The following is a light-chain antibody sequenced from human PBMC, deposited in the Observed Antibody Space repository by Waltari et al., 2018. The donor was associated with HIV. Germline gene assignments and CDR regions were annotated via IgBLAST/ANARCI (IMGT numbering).Light chain of an antibody. CDR3: ATWDDSLNGPYVL. CDR2: SYN. Sequence: QSVLTQPPSASGTPGQRVPIPCSGTTSNIGTNSVSWYPHLPGTAPKLLIYSYNQRPSGVPDRFSGSKSGTSASLAISGLQSEDEATYYCATWDDSLNGPYVLFGGGTKLTV. V-gene: IGLV1-44*01. J-gene: IGLJ2*01. CDR1: TSNIGTNS.